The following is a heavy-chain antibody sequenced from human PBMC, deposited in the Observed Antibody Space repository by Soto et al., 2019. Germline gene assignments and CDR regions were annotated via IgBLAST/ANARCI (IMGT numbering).Heavy chain of an antibody. CDR2: INSDGSST. Sequence: GSLRLSCAASGFTFSSYWMHWVRQAPGEGLVWVSRINSDGSSTSYADSVKGRFTISRDNAKNTLYLQMNSLRAEDTAVYYCARGRHYYDSSGYYYQYNWFDPWGQGTLVTVSS. CDR3: ARGRHYYDSSGYYYQYNWFDP. D-gene: IGHD3-22*01. V-gene: IGHV3-74*01. CDR1: GFTFSSYW. J-gene: IGHJ5*02.